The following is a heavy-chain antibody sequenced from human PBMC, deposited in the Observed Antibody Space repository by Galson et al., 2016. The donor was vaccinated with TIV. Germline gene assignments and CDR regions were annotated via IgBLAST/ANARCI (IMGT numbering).Heavy chain of an antibody. J-gene: IGHJ6*02. D-gene: IGHD2-2*02. V-gene: IGHV3-9*01. CDR2: INWNSGYF. CDR3: AKGMNRGCTTSNCYSYDYYYYALGV. Sequence: SLRLSCAASGFSFDDYAMHWVRQVPGKGLEWVSGINWNSGYFGYADSVKGRFTILRDSAQNSLYLHMSSLIAEDTAFYYCAKGMNRGCTTSNCYSYDYYYYALGVWGQGTTVTVSS. CDR1: GFSFDDYA.